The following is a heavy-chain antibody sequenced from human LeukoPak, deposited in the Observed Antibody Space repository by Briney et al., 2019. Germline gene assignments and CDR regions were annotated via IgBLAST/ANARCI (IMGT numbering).Heavy chain of an antibody. V-gene: IGHV4-39*02. Sequence: TETLSLTCTVSGGSISSSSYYWGWIRQPPGKGLEWIGSINYSGSTYYNPSLKSRVTISLNTSKNHFSLKLSSVTAADTAVYYCARGLGGSYYFDHWGQGTLVTVAS. CDR1: GGSISSSSYY. CDR3: ARGLGGSYYFDH. J-gene: IGHJ4*02. D-gene: IGHD1-26*01. CDR2: INYSGST.